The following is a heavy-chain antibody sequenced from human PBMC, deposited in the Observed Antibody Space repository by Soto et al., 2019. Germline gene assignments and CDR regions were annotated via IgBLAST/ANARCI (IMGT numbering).Heavy chain of an antibody. CDR3: ASDYGSGRLPSSHDY. Sequence: QVQLVQSGAEVKKPGSSVKVSCKASGGTFSSYTISWVRQAPGQGLEWMGRIIPILGIANYAQKFQGRVTITADKPTSTAYMELSSLSSEDTAVYYCASDYGSGRLPSSHDYWGQGTLVTVSS. J-gene: IGHJ4*02. D-gene: IGHD3-10*01. CDR1: GGTFSSYT. V-gene: IGHV1-69*02. CDR2: IIPILGIA.